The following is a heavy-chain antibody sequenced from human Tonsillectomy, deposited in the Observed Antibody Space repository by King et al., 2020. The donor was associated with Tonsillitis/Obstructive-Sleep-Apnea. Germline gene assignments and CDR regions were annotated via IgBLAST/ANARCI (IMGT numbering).Heavy chain of an antibody. CDR1: GHSIRSSSYY. Sequence: LQLQESGPGLVKPSETLSLTCSVSGHSIRSSSYYWGWIRQPPVKGLEWIGTIYYTGSTYYNPSLKSRVTISVDTSKNQFSLNLRSVTAADTAVYYCARHVRDGYGTNFDYWGQGTLVTVSS. J-gene: IGHJ4*02. CDR2: IYYTGST. D-gene: IGHD5-24*01. V-gene: IGHV4-39*01. CDR3: ARHVRDGYGTNFDY.